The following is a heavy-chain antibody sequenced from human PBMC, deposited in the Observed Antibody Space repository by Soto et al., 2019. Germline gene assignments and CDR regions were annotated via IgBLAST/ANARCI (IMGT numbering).Heavy chain of an antibody. J-gene: IGHJ4*02. CDR3: AKEPENDY. Sequence: QVQLVESGGGVVQPGRSLRLSCAASGFTFSSYGMHWVRQAPGKGLEWVAVISYDGSNKYYADSVKGRFTISRDNSKNTLYLQMNSLRAEDTAVYYCAKEPENDYWGQGTLVTVSS. CDR1: GFTFSSYG. V-gene: IGHV3-30*18. CDR2: ISYDGSNK.